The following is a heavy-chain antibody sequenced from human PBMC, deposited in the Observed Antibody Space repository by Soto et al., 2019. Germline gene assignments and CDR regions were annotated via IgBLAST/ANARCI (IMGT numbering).Heavy chain of an antibody. J-gene: IGHJ5*02. Sequence: SVKVSCKASGGTFSSYAISWVRQAPGQGLEWMGGIIPIFGTANYAQKFQGRVTITADKSTSTAYMELSSLRSEDTAVYYCAREEWREFFIVGRPGTAGWFDPWGQGXLVTVYS. V-gene: IGHV1-69*06. CDR3: AREEWREFFIVGRPGTAGWFDP. D-gene: IGHD2-15*01. CDR2: IIPIFGTA. CDR1: GGTFSSYA.